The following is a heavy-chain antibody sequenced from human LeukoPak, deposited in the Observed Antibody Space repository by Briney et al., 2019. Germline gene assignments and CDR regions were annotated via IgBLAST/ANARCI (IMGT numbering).Heavy chain of an antibody. CDR3: TRDXVPAPEXXDY. CDR2: IVVDSGAT. D-gene: IGHD2-2*01. V-gene: IGHV1-2*02. CDR1: GFTFNAYY. J-gene: IGHJ4*02. Sequence: ASVKVSCKASGFTFNAYYVHWVRQAPGQGLEWMGWIVVDSGATNYAPKFQGRVTMTRDTSISTAYMELSRLRSDDTALYYCTRDXVPAPEXXDYWGQXTLVTVSS.